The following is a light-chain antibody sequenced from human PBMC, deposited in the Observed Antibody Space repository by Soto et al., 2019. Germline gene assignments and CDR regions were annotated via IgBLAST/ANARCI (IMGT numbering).Light chain of an antibody. CDR3: KQSYSTPRT. CDR1: QSISSY. Sequence: DIQMTQSPSSLSASVGDRVTITCRASQSISSYLNWYQQKPGQAPKLLIYAASSLQSGVPTRFSDSGSVTDFTLTISSLLPEDYATYYCKQSYSTPRTFGQGNTVEIK. V-gene: IGKV1-39*01. J-gene: IGKJ1*01. CDR2: AAS.